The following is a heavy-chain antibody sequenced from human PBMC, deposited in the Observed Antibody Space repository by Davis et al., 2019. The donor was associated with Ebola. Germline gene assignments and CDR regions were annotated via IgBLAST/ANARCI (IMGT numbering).Heavy chain of an antibody. V-gene: IGHV3-7*01. CDR1: GFTFSSYW. D-gene: IGHD6-19*01. CDR3: ARQVRGWLGIGVLDY. Sequence: GESLKISCAASGFTFSSYWMSWVRQAPGKGLEWVANIKQDGSEKYYVDSVKGRFTISRDNAKNSLYLQMNSLRAEDTAVYYCARQVRGWLGIGVLDYWGQGTLVTVSS. CDR2: IKQDGSEK. J-gene: IGHJ4*02.